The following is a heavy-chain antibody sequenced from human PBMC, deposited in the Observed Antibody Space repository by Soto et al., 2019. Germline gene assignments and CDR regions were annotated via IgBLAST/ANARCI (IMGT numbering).Heavy chain of an antibody. J-gene: IGHJ4*02. CDR2: INVGRGNL. Sequence: QVPLVQSGAEMSKPGASVKISCKASGKSFSNYAIHWVRQAPGQGLEWMGWINVGRGNLKYSERFQGKVTLTRDASGSTAFMELSGLTSEDTAFYYCAGDEDDYSSSWGRFDFWGQGTPVTVSS. D-gene: IGHD6-13*01. CDR1: GKSFSNYA. V-gene: IGHV1-3*01. CDR3: AGDEDDYSSSWGRFDF.